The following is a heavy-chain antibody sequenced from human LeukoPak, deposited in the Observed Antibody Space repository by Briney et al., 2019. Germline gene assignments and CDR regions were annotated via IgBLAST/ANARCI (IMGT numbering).Heavy chain of an antibody. CDR2: INYSGNT. CDR1: GDSISIYY. Sequence: PSETLSLTCTVSGDSISIYYWSWIRQPPGKGLEWMGYINYSGNTNYNPSLMSRVTISVDTSKNQFSLRLTSVTAADTAVYYCAREGRQDYVYFDCWGQGTLVTVSS. V-gene: IGHV4-59*01. D-gene: IGHD4-17*01. CDR3: AREGRQDYVYFDC. J-gene: IGHJ4*02.